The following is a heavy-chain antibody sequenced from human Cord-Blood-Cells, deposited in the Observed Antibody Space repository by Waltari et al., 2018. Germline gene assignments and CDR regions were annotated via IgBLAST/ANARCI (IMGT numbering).Heavy chain of an antibody. Sequence: QVQLVQSGAEVKKPGASVKVSCKASGYTFTSYDINWVRQATGQGLEWMGWMNPNSGNTGYAQKFQGRVTITRNTSISTAYMEPSSLRSEDTAVYYCARGDYDILTGYYYFDYWGQGTLVTVSS. CDR3: ARGDYDILTGYYYFDY. CDR2: MNPNSGNT. J-gene: IGHJ4*02. V-gene: IGHV1-8*03. CDR1: GYTFTSYD. D-gene: IGHD3-9*01.